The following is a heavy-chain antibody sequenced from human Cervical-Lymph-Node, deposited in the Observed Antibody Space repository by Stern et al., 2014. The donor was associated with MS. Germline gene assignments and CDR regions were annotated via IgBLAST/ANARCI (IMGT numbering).Heavy chain of an antibody. CDR1: GGTFSSYA. D-gene: IGHD1-7*01. V-gene: IGHV1-69*06. CDR2: IIAIFRTA. Sequence: VQLVQSGAEVKKPGSSVKVSRKASGGTFSSYAINWVRQAPGQGLEWMGGIIAIFRTANYPQRFQDRVTITADKSTSTAFMELSSLRSEDTAVYYCAADSLGGTTNPMYYFDYWGQGTLVTVSS. CDR3: AADSLGGTTNPMYYFDY. J-gene: IGHJ4*02.